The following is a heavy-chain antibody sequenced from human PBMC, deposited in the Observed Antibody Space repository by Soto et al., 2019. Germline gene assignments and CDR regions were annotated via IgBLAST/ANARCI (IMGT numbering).Heavy chain of an antibody. CDR2: INAGNGYT. V-gene: IGHV1-3*01. J-gene: IGHJ6*02. Sequence: GASVKVSCKASGYIFTSYAMHWVRQATGQRLEWMGWINAGNGYTKYSQKFQGRVTITRDTSTSTAYMELSSLRSEDTAVYYCARGLGYYYGMDVWGQGTTVTVSS. CDR3: ARGLGYYYGMDV. CDR1: GYIFTSYA.